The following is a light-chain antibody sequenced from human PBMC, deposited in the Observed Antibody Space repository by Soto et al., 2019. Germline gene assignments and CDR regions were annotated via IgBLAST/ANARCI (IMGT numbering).Light chain of an antibody. Sequence: EIVLTQSPATLSLSPGERATLSCRASQSVSSHLAWYQQKPGQAPRLLIYYASNSATGIPARFSGSGSGPDFTLTISRLEPDDCAGYYCQQRSNWPPAFGQGTKLEIK. V-gene: IGKV3-11*01. J-gene: IGKJ2*01. CDR3: QQRSNWPPA. CDR1: QSVSSH. CDR2: YAS.